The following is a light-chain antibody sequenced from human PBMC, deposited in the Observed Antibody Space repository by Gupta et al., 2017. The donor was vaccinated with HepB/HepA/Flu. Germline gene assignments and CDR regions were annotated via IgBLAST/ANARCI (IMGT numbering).Light chain of an antibody. CDR1: QTLLHSTGKNY. CDR2: LGS. V-gene: IGKV2-28*01. CDR3: MQALQTPLT. J-gene: IGKJ4*01. Sequence: IVMTQSPLSLSVTPGEPASISCRSSQTLLHSTGKNYLKWYLQKLGQSPQLLIYLGSNRASGVPDRFSGSGSGTDFTLKISRVEAEDVGIYYCMQALQTPLTFGGWTKVEI.